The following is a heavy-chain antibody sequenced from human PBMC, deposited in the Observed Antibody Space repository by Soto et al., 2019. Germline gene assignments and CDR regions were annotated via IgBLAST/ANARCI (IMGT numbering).Heavy chain of an antibody. CDR2: IKYDGSEK. D-gene: IGHD1-7*01. J-gene: IGHJ4*02. CDR3: ARWTNYQIDY. Sequence: GGSLRLSCAASGFTFSNSWMSWARQAPGKGLEWVAIIKYDGSEKYYVDSVKGRFTISRDNAKNSLYLQMNSLRAEDTAVYYCARWTNYQIDYWGQGTLVTVSS. V-gene: IGHV3-7*01. CDR1: GFTFSNSW.